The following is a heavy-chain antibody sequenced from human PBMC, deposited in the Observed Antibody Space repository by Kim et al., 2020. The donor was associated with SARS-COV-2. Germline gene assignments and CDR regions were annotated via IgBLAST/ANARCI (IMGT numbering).Heavy chain of an antibody. J-gene: IGHJ6*01. CDR2: ISRRGAT. D-gene: IGHD1-1*01. CDR1: GFSLSGYA. V-gene: IGHV3-23*01. CDR3: SCETRTSTAESGSYY. Sequence: GGSLRLSCAASGFSLSGYAMNWVRQAPGKGLEWVAVISRRGATNPAYSVSVRFRISSDKAKDTNSLQMQGMSARDTATYECSCETRTSTAESGSYY.